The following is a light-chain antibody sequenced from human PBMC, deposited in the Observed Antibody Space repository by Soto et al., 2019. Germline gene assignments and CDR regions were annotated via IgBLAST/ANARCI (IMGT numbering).Light chain of an antibody. V-gene: IGLV2-11*01. CDR2: DVT. CDR3: CSYAGIYTYV. Sequence: QSVLTQPRSVSGSPGQSVTISCTGTSGDVGGSDFVSWYQQHPDTAPKLIIYDVTKRPSGVPDRFSGSKFGNTASLTISGLQVEDGADYYCCSYAGIYTYVFGTGTKFTVL. CDR1: SGDVGGSDF. J-gene: IGLJ1*01.